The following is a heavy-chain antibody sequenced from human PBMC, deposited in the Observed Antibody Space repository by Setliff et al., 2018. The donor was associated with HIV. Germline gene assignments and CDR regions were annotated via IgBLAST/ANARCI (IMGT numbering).Heavy chain of an antibody. CDR3: AKGAPSDGIHYYYYMDV. Sequence: PGGSLRLSCAASGFTFSGTWMAWVRQAPGKGPEWVANIKQDGAEKHYMDSVKGRFTISRDNADRSIYLQMSSLRAEDTAIYYCAKGAPSDGIHYYYYMDVWGKGTTVTVSS. J-gene: IGHJ6*03. CDR1: GFTFSGTW. CDR2: IKQDGAEK. D-gene: IGHD3-16*01. V-gene: IGHV3-7*03.